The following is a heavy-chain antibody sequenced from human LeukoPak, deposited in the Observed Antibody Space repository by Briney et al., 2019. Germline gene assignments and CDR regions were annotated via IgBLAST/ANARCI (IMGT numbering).Heavy chain of an antibody. CDR2: INHNGST. V-gene: IGHV4-34*01. Sequence: PSETLSLTCAVYGGSFSGYYWSWIRQPPGKGLEWIGEINHNGSTNYNPSLKSRVTISVDTSKNQFSLKLSSVTAADTAVYYCASGVPTTNWIDPWGQGTLVTVSS. J-gene: IGHJ5*02. CDR1: GGSFSGYY. CDR3: ASGVPTTNWIDP. D-gene: IGHD2-2*01.